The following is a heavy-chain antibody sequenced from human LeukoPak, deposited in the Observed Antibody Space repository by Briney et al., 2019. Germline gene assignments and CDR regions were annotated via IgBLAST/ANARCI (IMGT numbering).Heavy chain of an antibody. V-gene: IGHV3-74*01. Sequence: GGSLRLSCAASGFTLTSDSMNWVRQAPGKGLVWVSRINSDGSSTSYADSVKGRFTISRDNAKNTLYLQMNSLRAEDTAVYYCARGGGLYYYYGMDVWGQGTTVTVSS. J-gene: IGHJ6*02. CDR2: INSDGSST. CDR3: ARGGGLYYYYGMDV. D-gene: IGHD1-26*01. CDR1: GFTLTSDS.